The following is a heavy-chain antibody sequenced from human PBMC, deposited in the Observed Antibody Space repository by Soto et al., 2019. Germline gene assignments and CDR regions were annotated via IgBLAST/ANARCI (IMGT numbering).Heavy chain of an antibody. CDR3: ARVTTVGIIDAFDI. CDR1: GGSVSSGSYY. Sequence: PSETLSLTCSVSGGSVSSGSYYWNWIRQPPGKELECIGYIHYSGSTYYNPSLKSRVTLSVDTSKNQFSLKLSSVTAADTAVYYCARVTTVGIIDAFDIGGQGTMHTV. V-gene: IGHV4-61*01. D-gene: IGHD4-17*01. CDR2: IHYSGST. J-gene: IGHJ3*02.